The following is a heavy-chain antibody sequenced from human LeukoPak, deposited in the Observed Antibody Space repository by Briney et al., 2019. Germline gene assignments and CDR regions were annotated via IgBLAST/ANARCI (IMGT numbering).Heavy chain of an antibody. CDR3: AKDIVVVTAILFDY. Sequence: GGSLRLSCAASGFTFSSYAMIWVRQAPGQGLEWVSAISGSGGSTYYADSVKGRFTISRDNSENTLYLQMNSLRAEDTAVYYCAKDIVVVTAILFDYWGQGTLVTVSS. CDR2: ISGSGGST. D-gene: IGHD2-21*02. CDR1: GFTFSSYA. J-gene: IGHJ4*02. V-gene: IGHV3-23*01.